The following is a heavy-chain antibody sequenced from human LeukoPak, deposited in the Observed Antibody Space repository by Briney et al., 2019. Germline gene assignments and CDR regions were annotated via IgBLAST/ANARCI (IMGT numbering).Heavy chain of an antibody. CDR2: ISWNSGSI. CDR1: GFTFDDYA. CDR3: AKDIGVAAAWSGAFGI. Sequence: PGGSLRLSCAASGFTFDDYAMHWIRQAPGKGLEWVSGISWNSGSIGYADSVKGRFTISRDNAKNSLYLQMNSLRAEDTALYYCAKDIGVAAAWSGAFGIWGQGTMVTVSS. V-gene: IGHV3-9*01. D-gene: IGHD6-13*01. J-gene: IGHJ3*02.